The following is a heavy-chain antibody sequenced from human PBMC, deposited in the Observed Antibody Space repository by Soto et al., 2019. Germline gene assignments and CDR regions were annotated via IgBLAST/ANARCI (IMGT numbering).Heavy chain of an antibody. CDR2: IYYSGST. V-gene: IGHV4-31*03. Sequence: QVQLQESGPGLVKPSQTLSLTCTVSGGSISSGGYYRSWIRQHPGKGLEWIGYIYYSGSTYYNPSLKSRVTISVDTSKNQFSLKLSSVTAADTAVYYCALEYGSGSPFDYYGMDVWGQGTTVTVSS. D-gene: IGHD3-10*01. J-gene: IGHJ6*02. CDR1: GGSISSGGYY. CDR3: ALEYGSGSPFDYYGMDV.